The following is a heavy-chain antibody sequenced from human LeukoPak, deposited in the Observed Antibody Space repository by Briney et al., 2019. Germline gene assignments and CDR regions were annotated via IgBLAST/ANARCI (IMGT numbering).Heavy chain of an antibody. CDR1: GFTFSSYG. Sequence: PGGSLRLSCAASGFTFSSYGMHWVRQAPGKGLEWVAVISYDGSNKYYADSVKGRFTISRDNSKNTLYLQMNSLRAEDTAVYYCAKGTPMGYWGQGTLVTVSS. D-gene: IGHD5-18*01. CDR2: ISYDGSNK. CDR3: AKGTPMGY. V-gene: IGHV3-30*18. J-gene: IGHJ4*02.